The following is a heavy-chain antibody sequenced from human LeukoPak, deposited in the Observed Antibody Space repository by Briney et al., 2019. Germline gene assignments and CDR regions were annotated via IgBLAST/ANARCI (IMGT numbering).Heavy chain of an antibody. CDR3: ARGEYYFDC. Sequence: GGSLRLSCTASGFTFSVYEMNWVRQAPGKGLEWVSFISSAGSHTYYADSVKGRFTISRDNAKNALYLQMNSLRAEDTAVYYCARGEYYFDCWGQGTLVTVSS. CDR1: GFTFSVYE. J-gene: IGHJ4*02. CDR2: ISSAGSHT. V-gene: IGHV3-48*03.